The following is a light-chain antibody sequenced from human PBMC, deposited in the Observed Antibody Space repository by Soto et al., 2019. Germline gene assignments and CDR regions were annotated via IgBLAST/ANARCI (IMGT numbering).Light chain of an antibody. J-gene: IGKJ2*01. CDR2: GAS. CDR1: QSVSSSY. Sequence: EIVLTQSPGTLSLSPGERATLSCRASQSVSSSYLAWYQQKPGQAPRLLIYGASSRATGIPDRFSGSGSGTDFNLTISRLEPEDFAVFYCQQYGSSPTTLGQGLKLEIK. V-gene: IGKV3-20*01. CDR3: QQYGSSPTT.